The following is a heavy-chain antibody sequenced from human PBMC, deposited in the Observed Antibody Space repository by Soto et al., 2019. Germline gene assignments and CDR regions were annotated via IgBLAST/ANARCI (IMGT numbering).Heavy chain of an antibody. CDR3: ARGRSLWFGEGDEWFDP. V-gene: IGHV4-34*01. CDR2: INHSGST. CDR1: GGSFSGYY. J-gene: IGHJ5*02. D-gene: IGHD3-10*01. Sequence: SETLSLTCAVYGGSFSGYYWSWIRQPPGKGLEWIGEINHSGSTNYNPSLKSRLTISVDTSKNQFSLKLSSVTAADTAVYYCARGRSLWFGEGDEWFDPWGQGTLVT.